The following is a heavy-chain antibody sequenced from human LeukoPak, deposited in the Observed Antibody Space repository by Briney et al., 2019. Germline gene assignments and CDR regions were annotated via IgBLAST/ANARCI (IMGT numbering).Heavy chain of an antibody. D-gene: IGHD5-12*01. V-gene: IGHV3-13*01. CDR2: IGTAGDT. J-gene: IGHJ6*02. Sequence: GGSLRLSCAASGFTFSTYDMHWVRQAPGKGLEWVSGIGTAGDTFYPGSVKGRFTVSRENAKSFLYLEMNSLRAEDTAVYYCARGEWLRLDYYYGMDVWGQGTTVTVSS. CDR3: ARGEWLRLDYYYGMDV. CDR1: GFTFSTYD.